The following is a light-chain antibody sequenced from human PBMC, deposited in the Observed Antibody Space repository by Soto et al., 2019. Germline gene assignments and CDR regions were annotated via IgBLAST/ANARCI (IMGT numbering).Light chain of an antibody. V-gene: IGKV3-15*01. CDR2: RAS. CDR1: QSVDSL. J-gene: IGKJ5*01. Sequence: IGMTQSRATLSLSHGETATLSCKTSQSVDSLLAWYQQKPGQAPRLLIYRASTRTTGIPARFSGSGSGTEFTLTISSLQSEDFAVYYCQQYNNWPITFGQGTRLEIK. CDR3: QQYNNWPIT.